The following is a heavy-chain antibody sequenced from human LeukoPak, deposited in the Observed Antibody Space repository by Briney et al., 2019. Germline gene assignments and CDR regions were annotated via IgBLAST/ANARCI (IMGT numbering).Heavy chain of an antibody. J-gene: IGHJ4*02. CDR1: GFTFSDSW. CDR2: MNQDGSAK. V-gene: IGHV3-7*01. CDR3: ARADDYGGNLLFDY. Sequence: GGSLRLSCAASGFTFSDSWMSWVRQAPGKGLEWVANMNQDGSAKGYVDSVKGRFTISRDNAKNSLYLQMNSLRAEDTAVYYCARADDYGGNLLFDYWGQGTLVTVSS. D-gene: IGHD4-23*01.